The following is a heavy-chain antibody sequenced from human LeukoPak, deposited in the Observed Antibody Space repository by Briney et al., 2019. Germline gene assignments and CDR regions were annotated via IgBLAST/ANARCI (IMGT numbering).Heavy chain of an antibody. CDR2: ISYSGST. Sequence: SDTLSLTCTVSGGSIRDSSDYGGWIRQPPGKGLEWIGSISYSGSTYYNPTLTSRVTISVDTSKNQFSLKLISVTAADTAVYYCVRHPRGGYSNGFDGFDIWGQGTMVTVSS. CDR1: GGSIRDSSDY. CDR3: VRHPRGGYSNGFDGFDI. D-gene: IGHD5-18*01. V-gene: IGHV4-39*01. J-gene: IGHJ3*02.